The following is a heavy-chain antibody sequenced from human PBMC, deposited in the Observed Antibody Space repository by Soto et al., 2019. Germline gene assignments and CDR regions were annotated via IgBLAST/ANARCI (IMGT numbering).Heavy chain of an antibody. CDR3: ARDRDIYSGYDYQFDY. D-gene: IGHD5-12*01. V-gene: IGHV3-11*01. CDR1: GFTFSDYY. Sequence: SGGALRHSCAASGFTFSDYYMSVIRQAPGKGLEWVSYISSSGSTIYYADSVKGRFTISRDNAKNSLYLQMNSLRAEDTAVYYCARDRDIYSGYDYQFDYWGQGTLVTVSS. CDR2: ISSSGSTI. J-gene: IGHJ4*02.